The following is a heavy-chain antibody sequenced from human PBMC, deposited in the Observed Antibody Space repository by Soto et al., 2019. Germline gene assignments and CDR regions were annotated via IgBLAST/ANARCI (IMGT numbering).Heavy chain of an antibody. Sequence: WGSLRLSCAASGLTFSRYWMSWVRQAPGKGLGWVANIKEDGSEKYYVDSVKGRFTISRDNAKNSLYLQMNSLRAEDTAVYYCARETSDYGGNSRFDYWGQGTLVTVSS. CDR2: IKEDGSEK. J-gene: IGHJ4*02. CDR1: GLTFSRYW. V-gene: IGHV3-7*01. D-gene: IGHD4-17*01. CDR3: ARETSDYGGNSRFDY.